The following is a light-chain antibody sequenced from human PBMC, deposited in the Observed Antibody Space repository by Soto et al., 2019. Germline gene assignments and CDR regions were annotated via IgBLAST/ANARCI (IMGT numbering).Light chain of an antibody. V-gene: IGKV1-5*01. CDR2: DAS. Sequence: DIQMTQFPSSLSASVGDTVTINCRANQSISSWLAWYQQKPGQTPKLLIYDASTLETGVPSRFAGSEAETEFTLTISGLQHDDFATYYCQQCSSYPWTFGQGTRVEIK. CDR1: QSISSW. J-gene: IGKJ1*01. CDR3: QQCSSYPWT.